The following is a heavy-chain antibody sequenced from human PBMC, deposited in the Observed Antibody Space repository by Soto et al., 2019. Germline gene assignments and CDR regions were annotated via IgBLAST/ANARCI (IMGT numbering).Heavy chain of an antibody. D-gene: IGHD5-18*01. V-gene: IGHV3-11*01. CDR1: GFTFSDYY. CDR2: ISSYSTTI. Sequence: PGGSLRLSCAASGFTFSDYYMSWIRQAPGKGLESVSYISSYSTTIYYADSVKGRFTISRDNAKNSLYLQMNSLRAEDTAVYYCARDISRYNYGSPGPWGQGTLVTVSS. J-gene: IGHJ5*02. CDR3: ARDISRYNYGSPGP.